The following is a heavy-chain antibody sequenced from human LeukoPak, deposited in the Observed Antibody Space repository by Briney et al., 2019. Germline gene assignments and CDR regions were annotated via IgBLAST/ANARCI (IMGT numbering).Heavy chain of an antibody. Sequence: GGSLRLSCAASGFTFRSYAMSWVRQARGKGLEWVSAINGDGGSTYYADSVKGRFTISRDNSNNTLFLQMNSLRVEDTAVYYCAKWGAQSGSYRVVDCWGRGTLVTVSS. CDR1: GFTFRSYA. V-gene: IGHV3-23*01. J-gene: IGHJ4*02. D-gene: IGHD3-10*01. CDR2: INGDGGST. CDR3: AKWGAQSGSYRVVDC.